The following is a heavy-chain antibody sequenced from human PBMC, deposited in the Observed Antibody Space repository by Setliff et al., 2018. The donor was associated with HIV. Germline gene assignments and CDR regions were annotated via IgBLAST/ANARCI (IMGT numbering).Heavy chain of an antibody. CDR2: ISSSGRTI. D-gene: IGHD5-18*01. CDR1: GFTFSSYA. J-gene: IGHJ3*02. Sequence: GGSLRLSCAASGFTFSSYAMSWVRQAPGKGLEWVSYISSSGRTIYYGDSVKGRFTISRDNAKNSLYLQMNSLRAEDTAVYYCARDRKAAMVGSDAFDIWGQGTMVTVSS. V-gene: IGHV3-48*03. CDR3: ARDRKAAMVGSDAFDI.